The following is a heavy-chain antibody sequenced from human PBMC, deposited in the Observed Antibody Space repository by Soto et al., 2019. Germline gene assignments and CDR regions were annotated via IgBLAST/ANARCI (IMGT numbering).Heavy chain of an antibody. CDR2: ISYDEIDK. J-gene: IGHJ4*02. CDR3: AGRSGSSDY. CDR1: GFTFSNYT. D-gene: IGHD3-10*01. V-gene: IGHV3-30*04. Sequence: PGGSLRLSCAASGFTFSNYTMHWVRQAPGKGLEWVALISYDEIDKYFADAVKGRFTISRDNSKSTLYLQMDSLRAEDTAVYYCAGRSGSSDYWGRGTLVTVPQ.